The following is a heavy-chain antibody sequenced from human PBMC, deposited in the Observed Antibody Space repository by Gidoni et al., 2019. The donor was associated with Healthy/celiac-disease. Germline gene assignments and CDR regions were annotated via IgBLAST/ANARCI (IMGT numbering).Heavy chain of an antibody. J-gene: IGHJ6*02. D-gene: IGHD3-10*01. CDR3: ARAVHYYGSGSYNYGMDV. CDR1: GYTFTSYG. CDR2: ISAYTGNT. Sequence: QVQLVQSGAEVKKPGASVKVSCKASGYTFTSYGISWVRQAPGQGLEWMGWISAYTGNTNYAQKLQGRVTMTTDTSTSTAYMELRSLRSDDTAVYYCARAVHYYGSGSYNYGMDVWGQGTTVTVSS. V-gene: IGHV1-18*01.